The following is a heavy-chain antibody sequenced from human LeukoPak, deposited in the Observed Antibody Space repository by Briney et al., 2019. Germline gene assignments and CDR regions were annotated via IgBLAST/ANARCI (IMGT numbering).Heavy chain of an antibody. V-gene: IGHV3-53*01. D-gene: IGHD1-26*01. CDR2: IYSGGST. CDR3: ARQYSGSYFSG. Sequence: GGSLRLSCAASGFTVSSNYMSWVRQAPGKGLEWVSVIYSGGSTYYADSVTGRFTISRDNSKNTLYLQMNSLRAEDTAVYYCARQYSGSYFSGWGQGTLVTVSS. CDR1: GFTVSSNY. J-gene: IGHJ4*02.